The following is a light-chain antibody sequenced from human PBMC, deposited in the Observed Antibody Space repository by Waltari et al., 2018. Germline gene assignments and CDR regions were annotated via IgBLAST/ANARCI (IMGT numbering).Light chain of an antibody. CDR1: QSVSSY. CDR3: QQRGDWPIT. J-gene: IGKJ5*01. V-gene: IGKV3-11*01. CDR2: DAS. Sequence: EVVLTQSPATLSLSPGESATLSCRASQSVSSYLVWYQQNADQAPRLLIYDASKRATGIPARFSGSGSGTDFTLTISSLEPEDFAIYYCQQRGDWPITFGQGTRLETK.